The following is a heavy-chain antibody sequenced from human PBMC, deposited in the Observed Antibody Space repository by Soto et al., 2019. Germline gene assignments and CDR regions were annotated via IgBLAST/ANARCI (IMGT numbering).Heavy chain of an antibody. Sequence: QVQLVESGGGVVQPGRSLRLSCAASGFTFSSYAMHWVRQAPGKGLEWVAVISYDGSNKYYADSVKGRFTISRDNSKNALYLQINSLRAEDTAVYYCARDRGGPDSWGQGTLVNVSS. D-gene: IGHD3-10*01. CDR1: GFTFSSYA. J-gene: IGHJ4*02. CDR3: ARDRGGPDS. CDR2: ISYDGSNK. V-gene: IGHV3-30-3*01.